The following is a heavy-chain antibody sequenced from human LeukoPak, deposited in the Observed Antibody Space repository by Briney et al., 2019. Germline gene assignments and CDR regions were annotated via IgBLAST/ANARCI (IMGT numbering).Heavy chain of an antibody. CDR1: GGSISSSSYY. D-gene: IGHD6-13*01. CDR3: ARRGYSSSSPFDY. Sequence: WETLSLTCTVSGGSISSSSYYWGWIRQPPGKGLEWIGSIYYSGSTYYNPSLKSRVTISVDTSKNQFSLKLSSVTAADTAVYYCARRGYSSSSPFDYWGQGTLVTVSS. J-gene: IGHJ4*02. CDR2: IYYSGST. V-gene: IGHV4-39*07.